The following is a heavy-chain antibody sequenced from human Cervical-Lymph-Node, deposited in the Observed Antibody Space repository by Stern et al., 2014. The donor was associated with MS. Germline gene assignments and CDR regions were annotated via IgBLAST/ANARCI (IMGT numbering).Heavy chain of an antibody. CDR3: ARGVGSSRADLDY. V-gene: IGHV3-53*01. Sequence: EVQLVQSGGGVIQPGGSLRISCAASGFTVSSNYMSWVRQAPGKGLEWVSVIYSGGSTYYADSVKGRFTISRDNSKNTLYLQMNSLRAEDTAVYYCARGVGSSRADLDYWGQGTLVTVSS. CDR1: GFTVSSNY. CDR2: IYSGGST. J-gene: IGHJ4*02. D-gene: IGHD6-13*01.